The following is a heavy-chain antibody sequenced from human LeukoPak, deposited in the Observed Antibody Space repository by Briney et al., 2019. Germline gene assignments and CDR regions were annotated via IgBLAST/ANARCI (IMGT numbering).Heavy chain of an antibody. Sequence: GGSLRLSCAASEFSFSTFSMRWVRQAPGKGLEWVSFISDTGVTTYYADSVKGRFTISRDNSKNTLYLQMNSLRVEDTAVYYCAKLGYYYYYVDVWGKGTTVTVSS. J-gene: IGHJ6*03. CDR2: ISDTGVTT. D-gene: IGHD3-16*01. V-gene: IGHV3-23*01. CDR1: EFSFSTFS. CDR3: AKLGYYYYYVDV.